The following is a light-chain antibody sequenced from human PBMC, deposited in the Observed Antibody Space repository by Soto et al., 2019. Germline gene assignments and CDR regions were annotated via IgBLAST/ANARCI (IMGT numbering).Light chain of an antibody. J-gene: IGLJ3*02. V-gene: IGLV2-14*03. CDR3: SSYASTNAVL. Sequence: QSVLTQPASVSGSPGQSITISCTGTYNDVGGFNYVSWYQQHPGKAPKLMIFDVSNRPSGVSSRFSGSKSGNTASLTISGLQADDEADYYCSSYASTNAVLFGGGTKLTVL. CDR2: DVS. CDR1: YNDVGGFNY.